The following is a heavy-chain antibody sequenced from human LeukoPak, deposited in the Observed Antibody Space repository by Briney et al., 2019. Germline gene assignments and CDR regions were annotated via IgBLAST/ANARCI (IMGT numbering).Heavy chain of an antibody. CDR3: ASYSGSNAYYAS. Sequence: PSETLSPTCTVSHASISSYYWTWIRQPAGKGLEWIGRIYSSGNTNYNPSLKSRVTMSVDTSKNQFSLNLISVTAADTAVYYCASYSGSNAYYASWGQGTLVTVSS. D-gene: IGHD1-26*01. J-gene: IGHJ4*02. V-gene: IGHV4-4*07. CDR1: HASISSYY. CDR2: IYSSGNT.